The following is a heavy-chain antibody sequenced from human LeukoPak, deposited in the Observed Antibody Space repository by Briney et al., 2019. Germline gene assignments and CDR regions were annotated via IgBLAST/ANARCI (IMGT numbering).Heavy chain of an antibody. Sequence: SETLSLTCAVSNESFSSHYWTWIRQPPPKGLEGMGYVSYIGSTNYNPSLKSRVPISIDTYKNQFPLKLTSVPAADTAVYYCARDLGTVHKGFHIWGQGTMVSVSS. CDR1: NESFSSHY. V-gene: IGHV4-59*11. D-gene: IGHD4-17*01. J-gene: IGHJ3*02. CDR3: ARDLGTVHKGFHI. CDR2: VSYIGST.